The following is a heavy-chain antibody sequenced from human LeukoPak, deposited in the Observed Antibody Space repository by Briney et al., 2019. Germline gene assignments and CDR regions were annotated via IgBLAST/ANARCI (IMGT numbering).Heavy chain of an antibody. V-gene: IGHV1-2*02. CDR1: GYTFTGYY. J-gene: IGHJ6*03. CDR2: INPNSGGT. D-gene: IGHD3-10*01. CDR3: ARLYGSGSPHLNYYYYYYMDV. Sequence: ASMKVSCKASGYTFTGYYMHWVRQAPGQGLEWMGWINPNSGGTNYAQKFQGRVTMTRDTSISTAYMELSRLRSDDTAVYYCARLYGSGSPHLNYYYYYYMDVWGKGTTVTVSS.